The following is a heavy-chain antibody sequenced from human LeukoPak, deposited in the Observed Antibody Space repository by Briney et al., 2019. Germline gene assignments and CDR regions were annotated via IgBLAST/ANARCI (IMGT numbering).Heavy chain of an antibody. Sequence: GGSLRLSCAASGFTFDDYAMHWVRHGPGKGLEWVSYITWNSGIKGYADSVKGRFTISRDNAKNSLVLQMNSLRVEDTALYYCAKLGGAFDIWGQGTMVIVSS. CDR3: AKLGGAFDI. J-gene: IGHJ3*02. CDR1: GFTFDDYA. V-gene: IGHV3-9*01. CDR2: ITWNSGIK. D-gene: IGHD3-16*01.